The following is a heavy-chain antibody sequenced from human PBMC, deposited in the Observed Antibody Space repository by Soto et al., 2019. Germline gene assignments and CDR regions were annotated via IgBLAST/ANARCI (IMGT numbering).Heavy chain of an antibody. J-gene: IGHJ4*02. Sequence: QVQLQESGPGLVKPSETLSLTCTVSGGSVSSGSYYWSWIRQPPGKGLEWIGYIYYSGSTNYNPSLKSRVTISVDTSKNQFSRKLSSVTAADTAVYYCARDSSYGSFDYWGQGTLVTVSS. D-gene: IGHD5-18*01. CDR1: GGSVSSGSYY. CDR3: ARDSSYGSFDY. CDR2: IYYSGST. V-gene: IGHV4-61*01.